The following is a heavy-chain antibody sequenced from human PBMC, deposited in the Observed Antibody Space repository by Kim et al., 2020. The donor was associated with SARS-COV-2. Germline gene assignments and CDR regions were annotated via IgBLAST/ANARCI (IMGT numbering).Heavy chain of an antibody. CDR1: GYTFTSYY. CDR3: ARDRDHIEWLRVGGYYYGMDV. D-gene: IGHD5-12*01. V-gene: IGHV1-46*01. Sequence: ASVKVSCKASGYTFTSYYMHWVRQAPGQGLEWMGIINPSGGSTSYAQKFQGRVTMTRDTSTSTVYMELSSLRSEDTAVYYCARDRDHIEWLRVGGYYYGMDVWGQGTTVTVSS. CDR2: INPSGGST. J-gene: IGHJ6*02.